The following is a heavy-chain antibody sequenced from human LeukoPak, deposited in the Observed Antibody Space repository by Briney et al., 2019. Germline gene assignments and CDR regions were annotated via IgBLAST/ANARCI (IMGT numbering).Heavy chain of an antibody. V-gene: IGHV4-39*01. CDR2: IYYSGST. J-gene: IGHJ4*02. CDR1: GGSISSSSYY. Sequence: SETLSLTCTVSGGSISSSSYYWGWIRQPPGKGLEWIGSIYYSGSTYYNPSLKSRVTISVDTSKNQFSLKLGSVTAADTAVYYCARASFSIFGVVTLFDYWGQGTLVTVSS. D-gene: IGHD3-3*01. CDR3: ARASFSIFGVVTLFDY.